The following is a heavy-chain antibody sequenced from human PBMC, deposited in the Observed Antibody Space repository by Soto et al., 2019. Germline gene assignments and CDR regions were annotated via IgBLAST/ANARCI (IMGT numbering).Heavy chain of an antibody. J-gene: IGHJ3*02. CDR2: INPNSGGT. Sequence: QVQLVQSGAEVKKPGASVKVSCKASGYTFTGYYMHWVRQAPGQGLEWMGWINPNSGGTNYAQKFKGWGTMTRDTSISTAYMELSRLRSDDTAVYYCARDFGAGTYYDYIWGSYRSVEGAFDIWGQGTMVTVSS. CDR3: ARDFGAGTYYDYIWGSYRSVEGAFDI. V-gene: IGHV1-2*04. D-gene: IGHD3-16*02. CDR1: GYTFTGYY.